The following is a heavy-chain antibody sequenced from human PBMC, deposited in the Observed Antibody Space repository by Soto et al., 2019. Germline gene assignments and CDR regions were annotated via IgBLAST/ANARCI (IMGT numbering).Heavy chain of an antibody. D-gene: IGHD3-22*01. J-gene: IGHJ5*02. Sequence: SETLSLTCTVSGVSISSYYWSWIRQPPGKGLEWIGYIYYSGSTNYNPSLKSRVTISVDTSKNQFSLKLSSVTAADTAVYYCAREEKYYYDSSGYDNWFDPWGQGTLVTVSS. V-gene: IGHV4-59*01. CDR1: GVSISSYY. CDR3: AREEKYYYDSSGYDNWFDP. CDR2: IYYSGST.